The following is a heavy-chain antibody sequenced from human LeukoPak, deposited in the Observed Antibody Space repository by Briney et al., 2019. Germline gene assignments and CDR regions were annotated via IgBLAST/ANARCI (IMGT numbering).Heavy chain of an antibody. J-gene: IGHJ4*02. V-gene: IGHV3-21*01. CDR1: GFTFSSYS. CDR3: ASSGFRWKHSSSPDY. CDR2: ISSSISYI. Sequence: GGSLRLSCAASGFTFSSYSMNWVRQSPGEALECVSSISSSISYIYYADSVKGRFTISRDNAKNSLYLQMNSLRAEDTAVYYCASSGFRWKHSSSPDYWGQGTLVTVSS. D-gene: IGHD6-6*01.